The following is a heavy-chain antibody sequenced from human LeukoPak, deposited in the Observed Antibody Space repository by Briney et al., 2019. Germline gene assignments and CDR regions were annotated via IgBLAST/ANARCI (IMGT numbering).Heavy chain of an antibody. CDR1: GFIFRNYW. CDR3: ARDFAGDRDY. J-gene: IGHJ4*02. V-gene: IGHV3-74*01. D-gene: IGHD4-17*01. CDR2: INPNGRTT. Sequence: PGGSLRLCCEASGFIFRNYWMHWVRQAPGEGLVWVARINPNGRTTTYTDSVNGRFTISRDNAKNTLYLQMNSLRAEDTAVYYCARDFAGDRDYWGQGTLVTVSS.